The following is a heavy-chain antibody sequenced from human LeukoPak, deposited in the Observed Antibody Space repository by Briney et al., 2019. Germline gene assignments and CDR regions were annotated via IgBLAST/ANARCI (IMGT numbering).Heavy chain of an antibody. CDR2: ISHSGST. J-gene: IGHJ4*02. D-gene: IGHD3-10*01. CDR1: GGSFSDYF. Sequence: PSEALSLTCAVYGGSFSDYFWSWIRQPPGKGLEWIGEISHSGSTTYNPSLRSRVTISGDTSKKQFSLKLSSVTAADTAVYYCARLGYGSGSTFGYWGQGTLVTVSS. V-gene: IGHV4-34*01. CDR3: ARLGYGSGSTFGY.